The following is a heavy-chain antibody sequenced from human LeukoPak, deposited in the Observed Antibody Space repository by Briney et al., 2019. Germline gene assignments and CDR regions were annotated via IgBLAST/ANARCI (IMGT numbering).Heavy chain of an antibody. CDR2: ISSSSSTI. J-gene: IGHJ3*02. V-gene: IGHV3-48*01. CDR3: ARSSKPGAFDI. CDR1: GFTFSSYA. Sequence: PGGSLRLSCAASGFTFSSYAMSWVRQAPGKGLEWVSYISSSSSTIYCADSVKGRFTISRDNAKNSLHLQMNSLRAEDTAVYYCARSSKPGAFDIWGQGTMVTVSS.